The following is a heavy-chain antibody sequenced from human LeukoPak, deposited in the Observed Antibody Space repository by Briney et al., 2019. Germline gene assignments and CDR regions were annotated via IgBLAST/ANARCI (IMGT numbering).Heavy chain of an antibody. D-gene: IGHD6-19*01. CDR1: GGSISGDNW. CDR3: ARHVGSEQRLVPFDY. Sequence: SETLSLTCAVSGGSISGDNWWSWVRQPPGKGLEWIGEVDHSGTTNYNPSLKSRVTISVDKSKNQFSLKLSSVTAADTAVYYCARHVGSEQRLVPFDYWGQGTLVTVSS. CDR2: VDHSGTT. V-gene: IGHV4-4*02. J-gene: IGHJ4*02.